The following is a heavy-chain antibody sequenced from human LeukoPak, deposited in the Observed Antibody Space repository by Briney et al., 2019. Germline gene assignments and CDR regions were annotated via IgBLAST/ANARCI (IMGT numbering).Heavy chain of an antibody. J-gene: IGHJ5*02. Sequence: GGSLRLSCAVSGFTFSNAWMSWVRQAPGKGLEWVSSISSSSYIYYADSVKGRFTISRDNAKNSLYLQMNSLRAEDTAVYYCAALPRRQSPWGQGTLVTVSS. CDR3: AALPRRQSP. V-gene: IGHV3-69-1*01. CDR2: ISSSSYI. CDR1: GFTFSNAW.